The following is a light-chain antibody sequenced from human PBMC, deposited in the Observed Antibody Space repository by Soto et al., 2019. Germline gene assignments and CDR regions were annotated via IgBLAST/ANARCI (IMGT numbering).Light chain of an antibody. CDR2: ATS. J-gene: IGKJ4*01. CDR3: PHSIILTLT. Sequence: DILMTQSPATLSASLGDRASLSCRASQSVSSYLAWYQQKPGQTPRLLIYATSTSAIGIPARFSASGSGTQFTLTIASLQSEDFAVYYCPHSIILTLTFGRGPKGEIK. CDR1: QSVSSY. V-gene: IGKV3-15*01.